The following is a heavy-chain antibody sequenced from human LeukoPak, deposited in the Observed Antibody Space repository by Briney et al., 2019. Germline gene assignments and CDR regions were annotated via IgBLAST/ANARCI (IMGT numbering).Heavy chain of an antibody. Sequence: PGGSLGSACAASAFTISASGMSWVRQTSGKGLEWISYISSSGTIIYYADSVKGRFTISRDSAKNSLFLQMNSLRAEDTAVYYCARDSRSHCSSTACYGPYFDYLGHGTLVTVSS. CDR2: ISSSGTII. D-gene: IGHD2-2*01. J-gene: IGHJ4*01. CDR3: ARDSRSHCSSTACYGPYFDY. CDR1: AFTISASG. V-gene: IGHV3-48*01.